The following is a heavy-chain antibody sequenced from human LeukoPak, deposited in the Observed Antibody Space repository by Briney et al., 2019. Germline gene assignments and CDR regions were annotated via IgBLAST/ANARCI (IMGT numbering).Heavy chain of an antibody. J-gene: IGHJ4*02. CDR1: GFTFSGYW. Sequence: QPGGSLRLPCAASGFTFSGYWMGWVRQAPGKGLEWVANINEVGSETHSVDSVKGRFTISRDSARNSLYLQMNSLRAEDTAVYYCARRLGGSSQRDYWGQGTLVTVSS. CDR3: ARRLGGSSQRDY. V-gene: IGHV3-7*01. D-gene: IGHD1-26*01. CDR2: INEVGSET.